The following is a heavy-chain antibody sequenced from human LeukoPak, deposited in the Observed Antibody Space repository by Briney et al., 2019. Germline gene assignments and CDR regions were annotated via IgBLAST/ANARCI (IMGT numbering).Heavy chain of an antibody. CDR1: GFTFSSYA. CDR2: ISGSGGST. Sequence: GGSLRLSCAASGFTFSSYAMSWVRQAPGKGPEWVSAISGSGGSTYYADSVKGRFTISRDNSKNTLYLQMNSLRAEDTAVYYCAKDDVTMVRGVISPTFDYWGQGTLVTVSS. D-gene: IGHD3-10*01. CDR3: AKDDVTMVRGVISPTFDY. V-gene: IGHV3-23*01. J-gene: IGHJ4*02.